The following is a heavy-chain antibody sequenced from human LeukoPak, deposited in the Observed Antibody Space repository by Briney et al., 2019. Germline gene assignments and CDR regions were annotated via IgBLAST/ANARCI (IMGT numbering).Heavy chain of an antibody. CDR3: ARDYVYAFDY. CDR2: ISGDGNAK. Sequence: GGSLRLSCAASGFTFSNHWMYWVRQAPGKGLEWVSYISGDGNAKHYTDSVKGRFTISRDNAKNALYLQMNSLRAEDTAVYFCARDYVYAFDYWGQGTLVTVSS. CDR1: GFTFSNHW. D-gene: IGHD2/OR15-2a*01. V-gene: IGHV3-48*01. J-gene: IGHJ4*02.